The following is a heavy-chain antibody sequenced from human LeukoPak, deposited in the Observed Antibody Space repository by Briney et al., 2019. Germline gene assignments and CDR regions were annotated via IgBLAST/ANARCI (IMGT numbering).Heavy chain of an antibody. CDR2: ISSRSSTI. Sequence: GGSLRLSCAASGFTFSSYSMNWVRQAPGKGLEWVSYISSRSSTIYYADSVKGRFTISRDNAKNSLYLQMNSLRAEDTAVYYCASSLVAGYYYYSYYYMDVWGKGTTVTVSS. CDR3: ASSLVAGYYYYSYYYMDV. CDR1: GFTFSSYS. D-gene: IGHD5-18*01. J-gene: IGHJ6*03. V-gene: IGHV3-48*01.